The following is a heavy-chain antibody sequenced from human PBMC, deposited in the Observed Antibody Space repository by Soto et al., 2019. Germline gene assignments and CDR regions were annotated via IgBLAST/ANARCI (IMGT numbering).Heavy chain of an antibody. V-gene: IGHV1-69*02. CDR3: ASARGGYDPYYYYGMDV. CDR2: IIPILGIA. D-gene: IGHD5-12*01. Sequence: QVQLVQSGAEVKKPGSSVKVSCKASGGTFSSYTISWVRQAPGQGLEWMGRIIPILGIANYAQKFQGRVTITADKSTSTAYMELSSLRSEDTAVYYCASARGGYDPYYYYGMDVWGQGTTVTVSS. J-gene: IGHJ6*02. CDR1: GGTFSSYT.